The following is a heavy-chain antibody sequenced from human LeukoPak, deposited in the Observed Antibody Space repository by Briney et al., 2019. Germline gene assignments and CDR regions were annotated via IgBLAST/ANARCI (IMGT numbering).Heavy chain of an antibody. CDR1: GFTFSSYW. Sequence: GGSLRLSCEASGFTFSSYWMTWVRQAPGKGLEWVANINQDGSEKHYVDSLKGRFTISRDNAKASLYLQMSSLRAEDTAVYYCARGFWNSDFWGQGTVVTVSS. V-gene: IGHV3-7*03. CDR2: INQDGSEK. CDR3: ARGFWNSDF. D-gene: IGHD1-1*01. J-gene: IGHJ4*02.